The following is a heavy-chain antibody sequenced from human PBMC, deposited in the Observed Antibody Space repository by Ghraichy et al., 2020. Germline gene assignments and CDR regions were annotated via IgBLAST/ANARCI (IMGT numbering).Heavy chain of an antibody. J-gene: IGHJ4*02. CDR2: ISSSSIYI. CDR3: ARTGGVDGDYDPYYFSY. V-gene: IGHV3-21*01. D-gene: IGHD4-17*01. Sequence: ETLSLTCAVSGFTFSTYSLNWVRQAPGKGLEWVSSISSSSIYIYHADSVKGRFTTSRDNVGSSLYLQMNSLRAEDTAVYYCARTGGVDGDYDPYYFSYWGQGTLVIVSS. CDR1: GFTFSTYS.